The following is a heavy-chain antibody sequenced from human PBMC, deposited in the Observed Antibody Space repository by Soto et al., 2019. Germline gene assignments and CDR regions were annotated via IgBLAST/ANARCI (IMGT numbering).Heavy chain of an antibody. D-gene: IGHD5-12*01. CDR3: AREGSGYNF. Sequence: QVSCKPSGGGFRNFGISWVGQAPGQGLAGMGGIVPVFGRPNYAQRFRGRLTITADESTSTGYMELISLRSYDTAVYYCAREGSGYNFWGQGTQVTVSS. J-gene: IGHJ4*02. V-gene: IGHV1-69*01. CDR2: IVPVFGRP. CDR1: GGGFRNFG.